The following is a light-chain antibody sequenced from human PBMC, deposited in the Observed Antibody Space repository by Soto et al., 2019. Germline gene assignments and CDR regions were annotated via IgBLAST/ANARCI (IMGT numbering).Light chain of an antibody. Sequence: EIVLTQSPGTLSLSPGERATRSCRASRSVSYSYLAWYQQRPGQAPRLIIYGASSRATGIPDRFSGSGSGTDFTLTVSRLEPEDFAVYYCQQYASAPTFGQGTQVEIK. V-gene: IGKV3-20*01. CDR2: GAS. CDR3: QQYASAPT. J-gene: IGKJ1*01. CDR1: RSVSYSY.